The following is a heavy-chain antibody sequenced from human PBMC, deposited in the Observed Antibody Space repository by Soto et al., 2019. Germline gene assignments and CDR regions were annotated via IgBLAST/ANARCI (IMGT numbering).Heavy chain of an antibody. V-gene: IGHV3-11*04. CDR2: ISSSGSTI. CDR3: AREAGYCSRTSCYRRAFDT. Sequence: PGGSVRLSCAASGFTFSDYYMSWIRQAPGKGLEWVSYISSSGSTIYYADSVKGRFTISRDNAKNSLYLQMNSLRAEDTAVYYCAREAGYCSRTSCYRRAFDTWGQGTTVTVSS. CDR1: GFTFSDYY. J-gene: IGHJ3*02. D-gene: IGHD2-2*01.